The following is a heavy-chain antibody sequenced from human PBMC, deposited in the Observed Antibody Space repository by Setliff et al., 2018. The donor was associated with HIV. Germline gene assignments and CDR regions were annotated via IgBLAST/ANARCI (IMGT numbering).Heavy chain of an antibody. J-gene: IGHJ3*02. Sequence: SETLSLTCAVSGYSVTYGHNWGWIRQPPGKGLEWIGSMYYSGSTYYNPSLKSRVTISVDTSKNQFSLKLSSVTAADTAVYYCARGRGVYDYVWGSYRYKGAFDIWGQGTMVTVSS. V-gene: IGHV4-38-2*01. CDR1: GYSVTYGHN. D-gene: IGHD3-16*02. CDR2: MYYSGST. CDR3: ARGRGVYDYVWGSYRYKGAFDI.